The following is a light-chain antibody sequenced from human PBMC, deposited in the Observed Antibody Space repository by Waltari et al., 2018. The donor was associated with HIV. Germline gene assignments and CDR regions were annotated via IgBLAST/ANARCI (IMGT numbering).Light chain of an antibody. CDR1: PGPPGPPQH. J-gene: IGLJ3*02. CDR3: LAFDVGLGHWV. CDR2: DNS. V-gene: IGLV1-40*01. Sequence: QSLLTQSASASGAPGQRITISRPGPPGPPGPPQHAHSHHQPPGAAPKLLIYDNSNRPSGISGRFSASRSGPSASLTIAGLQPEDEADYFCLAFDVGLGHWVFVEGARLTVL.